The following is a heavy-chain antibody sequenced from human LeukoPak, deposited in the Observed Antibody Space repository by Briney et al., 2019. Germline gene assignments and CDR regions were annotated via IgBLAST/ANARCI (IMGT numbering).Heavy chain of an antibody. J-gene: IGHJ3*02. D-gene: IGHD3-16*01. V-gene: IGHV3-23*01. CDR2: ISSRGGTT. CDR1: GFTFSSYA. Sequence: GGPLRLSCAASGFTFSSYAMSWARQGKGTGLEWVSGISSRGGTTYYADFVKGRFTISRDNSKNTLYLQMHSLRAEDTAVYYCAKDLKGLYDYVRGSYAVDIWGQGTTVTVSS. CDR3: AKDLKGLYDYVRGSYAVDI.